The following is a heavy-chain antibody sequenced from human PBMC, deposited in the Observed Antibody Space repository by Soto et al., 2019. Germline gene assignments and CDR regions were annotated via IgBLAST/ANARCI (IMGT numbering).Heavy chain of an antibody. CDR2: IKMDGSEK. D-gene: IGHD3-10*01. CDR1: GFTFSSYW. J-gene: IGHJ4*02. V-gene: IGHV3-7*05. Sequence: PGGSLRLSCAASGFTFSSYWMSWVRQAPGKGLEWVANIKMDGSEKYYVDSVKGRFTISRDNARNSLYLQMSSLRVEDTAVYYCVRAIGNIAAYWGQGTLVTVSS. CDR3: VRAIGNIAAY.